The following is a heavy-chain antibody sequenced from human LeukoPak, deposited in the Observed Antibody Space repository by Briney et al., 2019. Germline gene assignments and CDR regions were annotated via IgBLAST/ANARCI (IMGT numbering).Heavy chain of an antibody. D-gene: IGHD1-26*01. CDR3: ARDRRGNSGLYYFDY. Sequence: SETLSLTCTVSGGSISSSSYYWGWIRQPPGKGLEWIGSIYYSGSTYYNPSLKSRVTISVDKSKNQFSLKLSSVTAADTAVYYCARDRRGNSGLYYFDYWGQGTLVTVSS. CDR2: IYYSGST. J-gene: IGHJ4*02. CDR1: GGSISSSSYY. V-gene: IGHV4-39*07.